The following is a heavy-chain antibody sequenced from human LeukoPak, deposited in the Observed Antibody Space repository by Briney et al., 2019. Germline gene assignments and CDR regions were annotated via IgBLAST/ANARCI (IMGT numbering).Heavy chain of an antibody. Sequence: GGSLRLSCVASGFTFSSYAMSWVRQAPGKGLEWVSAISGSGGSTYYADSVKGRFTISRDNSKNTLYLQMNSLRAEDTAVYYCAKGTNSGYDAMRILYYYYYMDVWGKGTTVTVSS. CDR1: GFTFSSYA. CDR3: AKGTNSGYDAMRILYYYYYMDV. V-gene: IGHV3-23*01. CDR2: ISGSGGST. J-gene: IGHJ6*03. D-gene: IGHD5-12*01.